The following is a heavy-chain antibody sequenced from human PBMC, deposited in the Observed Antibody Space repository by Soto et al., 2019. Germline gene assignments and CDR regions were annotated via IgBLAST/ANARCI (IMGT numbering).Heavy chain of an antibody. J-gene: IGHJ4*02. CDR2: IWYDGSNK. D-gene: IGHD3-22*01. CDR1: GFTFSSYG. Sequence: GGSLRLSCAASGFTFSSYGMHWVRQAPGKGLEWVAVIWYDGSNKYYADSVKGRFTISRDNSKNTLYPQMNSLRAEDTAVYYCASSNYYDSSGQGPQYYFDYWGQGTLVTVSS. CDR3: ASSNYYDSSGQGPQYYFDY. V-gene: IGHV3-33*01.